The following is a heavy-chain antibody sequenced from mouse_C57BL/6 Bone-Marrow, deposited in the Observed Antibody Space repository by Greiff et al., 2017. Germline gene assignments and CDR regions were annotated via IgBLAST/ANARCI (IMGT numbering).Heavy chain of an antibody. CDR2: IHPNSGST. J-gene: IGHJ3*01. CDR3: ARRVTTVGPAWFAY. Sequence: VQLQQPGAELVKPGASVKLSCKASGYTFTSYWMHWVKQRPGQGLEWIGMIHPNSGSTNYNEKFKSKATLTVDKSSSTAYMQLNSLTSEDSAVYFCARRVTTVGPAWFAYWGQGTMVTVSA. CDR1: GYTFTSYW. D-gene: IGHD1-1*01. V-gene: IGHV1-64*01.